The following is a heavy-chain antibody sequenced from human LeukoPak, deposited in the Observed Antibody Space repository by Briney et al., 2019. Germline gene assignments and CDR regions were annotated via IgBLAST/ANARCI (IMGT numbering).Heavy chain of an antibody. D-gene: IGHD6-19*01. CDR2: ISYDGSNK. Sequence: PGGSLRLSCAASGFTFSNYGMHWVRQAPGKGLEWVAVISYDGSNKYYADSVKGRFTISRDNSNNTLYLQMNSLRAEDTAAYYCAKRAGYSSGWYGMDVWGQGTTVTVSS. CDR1: GFTFSNYG. CDR3: AKRAGYSSGWYGMDV. V-gene: IGHV3-30*18. J-gene: IGHJ6*02.